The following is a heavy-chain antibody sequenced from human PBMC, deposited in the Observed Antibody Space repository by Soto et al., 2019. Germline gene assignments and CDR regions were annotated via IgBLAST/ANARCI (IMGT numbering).Heavy chain of an antibody. CDR2: IIPIFGTA. J-gene: IGHJ6*02. D-gene: IGHD3-22*01. Sequence: SVKVSCKASGGTFSSYAISWVRQAPGQGLEWMGGIIPIFGTANYAQKFQGRVTITADKSTSTAYMELSSLRSEDTAVYYCARLTDYYDVAYGMDVWGQGTTVTVSS. V-gene: IGHV1-69*06. CDR3: ARLTDYYDVAYGMDV. CDR1: GGTFSSYA.